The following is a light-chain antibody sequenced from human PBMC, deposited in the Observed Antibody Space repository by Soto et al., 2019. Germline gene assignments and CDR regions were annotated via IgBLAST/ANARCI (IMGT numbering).Light chain of an antibody. V-gene: IGKV3-20*01. CDR3: QESGSSRST. CDR2: GAS. Sequence: ELVLTQSPGTLSLSPGERVTVACRASQRVMSTYLAWYQQKSGQAPRRLIFGASNMATAIPDRFTGSAAGTYFTLPISRVQPEDFGVYYCQESGSSRSTFGQGTLLEIK. J-gene: IGKJ5*01. CDR1: QRVMSTY.